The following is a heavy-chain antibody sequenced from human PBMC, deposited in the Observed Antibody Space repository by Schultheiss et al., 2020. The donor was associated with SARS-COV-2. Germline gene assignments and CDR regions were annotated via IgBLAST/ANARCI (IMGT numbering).Heavy chain of an antibody. CDR2: ISSSSSYI. CDR1: GFTFSSYS. CDR3: ARARATVTYFDY. Sequence: GESLKISCAASGFTFSSYSMNWVRQAPGKGLEWVSYISSSSSYIYYADSVKGRFTISRDNAKNSLYLQMNSLRAEDTAVYYCARARATVTYFDYWGQGTLVTVSS. V-gene: IGHV3-21*05. J-gene: IGHJ4*02. D-gene: IGHD4-17*01.